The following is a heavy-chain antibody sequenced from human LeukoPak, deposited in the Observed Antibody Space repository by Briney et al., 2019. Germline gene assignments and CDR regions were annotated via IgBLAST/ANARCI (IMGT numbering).Heavy chain of an antibody. D-gene: IGHD2-15*01. CDR1: GGSFSGYY. J-gene: IGHJ3*02. CDR3: ARGSVYCSGGSCYSYAFDI. V-gene: IGHV4-34*01. Sequence: SETLSLTCAVYGGSFSGYYWSWIRQPPGKGLEWIGEVNHSGSTNYNPSLKSRVTISVDTSKNQFSLKPSSVTAADTAVYYCARGSVYCSGGSCYSYAFDIWGQGTMVTVSS. CDR2: VNHSGST.